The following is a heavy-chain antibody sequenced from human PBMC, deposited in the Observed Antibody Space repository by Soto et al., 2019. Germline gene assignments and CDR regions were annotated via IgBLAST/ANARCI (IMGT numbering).Heavy chain of an antibody. D-gene: IGHD2-2*01. CDR1: GFTFRDFA. J-gene: IGHJ4*02. V-gene: IGHV3-23*01. Sequence: GGSLRLSCAASGFTFRDFAMSWVRQSPGRGLEWVSTIGGLVSTAFYADSVRGRFTISRDNSNNILYLQMNSLRVEDTAVYYCVKDPVPPTHWGQGTLVTVSS. CDR2: IGGLVSTA. CDR3: VKDPVPPTH.